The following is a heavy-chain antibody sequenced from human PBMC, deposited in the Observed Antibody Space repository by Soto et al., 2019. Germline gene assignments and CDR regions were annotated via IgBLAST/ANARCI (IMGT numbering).Heavy chain of an antibody. CDR3: ARGNGGSGWYQGAFAI. D-gene: IGHD6-19*01. J-gene: IGHJ3*02. Sequence: GGSLRLSCAASGFTFSSYWMSWVRQAPGKGLEWVANIKQDGSEKYYVDSVKGRFTISRDNAKNSLYLQMNSLRAEDTAVYYCARGNGGSGWYQGAFAIWGQGTMVPVSS. CDR1: GFTFSSYW. V-gene: IGHV3-7*04. CDR2: IKQDGSEK.